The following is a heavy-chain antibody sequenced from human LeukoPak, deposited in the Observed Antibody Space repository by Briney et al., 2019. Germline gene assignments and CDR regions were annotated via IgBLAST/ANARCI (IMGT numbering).Heavy chain of an antibody. D-gene: IGHD2-2*01. V-gene: IGHV3-7*03. Sequence: GGSLRLSCAASGFTFNVYWMNWVRQAPGKGLEWVANIKHDGTEKNYVDSVKGRFTISRDNAKNSLNLQMNSLRAEDTAVYYCARSIRSYYTMDVWGQGTTVTVSS. CDR1: GFTFNVYW. CDR2: IKHDGTEK. J-gene: IGHJ6*02. CDR3: ARSIRSYYTMDV.